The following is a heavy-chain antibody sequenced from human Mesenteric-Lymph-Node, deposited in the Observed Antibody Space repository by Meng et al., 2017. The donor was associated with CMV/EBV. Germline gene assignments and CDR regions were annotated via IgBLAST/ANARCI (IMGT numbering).Heavy chain of an antibody. CDR3: ARDRLAAAGDYYYGMDV. V-gene: IGHV4-59*02. CDR2: IYYSGST. D-gene: IGHD6-13*01. Sequence: ESLKISCAASGFTVSSNYWSWIRQPPGKGLEWIGYIYYSGSTNYNPSLKSRVTISVDTSKNQFSLKLSSVTAADTAVYYCARDRLAAAGDYYYGMDVWGQGTTVTVSS. J-gene: IGHJ6*02. CDR1: GFTVSSNY.